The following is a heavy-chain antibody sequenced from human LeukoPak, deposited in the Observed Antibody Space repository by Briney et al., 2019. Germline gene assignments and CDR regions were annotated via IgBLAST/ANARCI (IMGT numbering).Heavy chain of an antibody. V-gene: IGHV4-39*01. CDR3: AKTYYDFWSGYYAPLGMDV. D-gene: IGHD3-3*01. CDR1: GGSISSSSYY. Sequence: SETLSLTCTVSGGSISSSSYYWGWIRQPPGKGLEWIGSIYYSGSTYYNPSLKSRVTISVDTSKNQFSLKLSSVTAADTAVYYCAKTYYDFWSGYYAPLGMDVWGQGTTVTVSS. CDR2: IYYSGST. J-gene: IGHJ6*02.